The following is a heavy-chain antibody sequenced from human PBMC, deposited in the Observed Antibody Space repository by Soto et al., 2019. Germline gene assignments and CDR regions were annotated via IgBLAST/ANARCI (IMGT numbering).Heavy chain of an antibody. CDR2: IYYSGST. CDR3: ARGSLGAQLFDS. D-gene: IGHD1-26*01. Sequence: SETLSLTCTVSGGSISSSSYYWGWIRQPPGKGLEWIGSIYYSGSTYYNPSLKSRVTISVDTSKNQFSLKLSSVTAADTAVYYCARGSLGAQLFDSWGQGTLVTVSS. J-gene: IGHJ4*02. CDR1: GGSISSSSYY. V-gene: IGHV4-39*01.